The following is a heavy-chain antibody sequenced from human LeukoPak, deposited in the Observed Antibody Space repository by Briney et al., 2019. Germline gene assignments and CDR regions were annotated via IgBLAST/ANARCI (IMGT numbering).Heavy chain of an antibody. CDR2: INPNSGGT. CDR3: ATSSLSGYSSTTYYFDY. D-gene: IGHD6-13*01. V-gene: IGHV1-2*06. Sequence: ASVKVSCKASGYTFTDYYMHWVRQAPGQGLEWMGRINPNSGGTSYAQKFQGRVTMTRDTSISTAYMELSRLRSDDTAVYYCATSSLSGYSSTTYYFDYWGQGTLVTVSS. CDR1: GYTFTDYY. J-gene: IGHJ4*02.